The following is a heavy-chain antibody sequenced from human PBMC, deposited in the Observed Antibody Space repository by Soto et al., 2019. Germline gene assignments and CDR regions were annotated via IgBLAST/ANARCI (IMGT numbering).Heavy chain of an antibody. CDR3: ASLLRFDARFAP. D-gene: IGHD3-10*01. CDR2: ISSSSSYI. V-gene: IGHV3-21*01. Sequence: GRSLSISCAVPDFTFTSYPMNWARPSPGQGLEWVSSISSSSSYIYYADSVKGRFTISRDNAKNSLYLQMNSLRAEDTAVYYCASLLRFDARFAPCVPGTL. J-gene: IGHJ5*02. CDR1: DFTFTSYP.